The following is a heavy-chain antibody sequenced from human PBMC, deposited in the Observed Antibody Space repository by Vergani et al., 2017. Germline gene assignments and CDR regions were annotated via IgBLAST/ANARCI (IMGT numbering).Heavy chain of an antibody. D-gene: IGHD2-15*01. CDR2: IIPIFGTA. CDR3: ARDDASVVVPYYYYYGMDV. CDR1: GGTFSSYA. V-gene: IGHV1-69*18. J-gene: IGHJ6*02. Sequence: QVQLVQSGAEVKKPGSSVKVSCKASGGTFSSYAISWVRQAPGQGLEWMGRIIPIFGTANYAQKFQGRVTITADESTSTAYMELSRLRSEDTAVYYCARDDASVVVPYYYYYGMDVWGQGTTVTVSS.